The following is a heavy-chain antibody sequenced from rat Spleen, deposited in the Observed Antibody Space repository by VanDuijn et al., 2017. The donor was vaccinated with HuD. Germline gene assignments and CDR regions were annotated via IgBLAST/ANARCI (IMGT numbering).Heavy chain of an antibody. D-gene: IGHD1-6*01. Sequence: QVQLKESGPGLVQPSQTLSLTCTVSGFSLTSNGVSWVRQPRGKGLEWMGRMRYNGDTSYNSALKSRLSVSRDTSKNQIYLKMNSLQTDDTGTYYCIRDALRIISYFDYWGQGVMVTVSS. CDR1: GFSLTSNG. CDR2: MRYNGDT. J-gene: IGHJ2*01. CDR3: IRDALRIISYFDY. V-gene: IGHV2-63*01.